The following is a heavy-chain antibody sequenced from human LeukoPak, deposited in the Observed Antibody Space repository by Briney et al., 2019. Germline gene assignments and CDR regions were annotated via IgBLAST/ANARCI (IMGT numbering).Heavy chain of an antibody. J-gene: IGHJ6*02. CDR2: IWYDGSNK. V-gene: IGHV3-33*08. Sequence: PGGSLRLSCVASGFTFSSYGMHWVRQAPGKGLEWVGIIWYDGSNKYYGDSVKGRFTISRDNSKNTLYLQMNSLRVEDTAVYYCARPYYSNYYYYGMDVWGQGTTVTVSS. D-gene: IGHD4-11*01. CDR3: ARPYYSNYYYYGMDV. CDR1: GFTFSSYG.